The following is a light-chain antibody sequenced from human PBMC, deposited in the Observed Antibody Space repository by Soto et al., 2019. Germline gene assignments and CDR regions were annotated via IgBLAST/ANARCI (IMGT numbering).Light chain of an antibody. CDR2: DVS. Sequence: QSVLTQPASVSGSPGQSITISCTGTSIDVGGYNFVSWYQQHPGKAPKLMIYDVSDRPSGVSNRFSGSKSGNTASLTISGLQADDEADYYCSSYTSSTTQVFGTVTEVTVL. V-gene: IGLV2-14*01. J-gene: IGLJ1*01. CDR1: SIDVGGYNF. CDR3: SSYTSSTTQV.